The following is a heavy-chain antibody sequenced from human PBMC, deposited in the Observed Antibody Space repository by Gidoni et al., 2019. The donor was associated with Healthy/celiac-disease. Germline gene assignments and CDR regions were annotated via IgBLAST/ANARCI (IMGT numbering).Heavy chain of an antibody. J-gene: IGHJ4*02. D-gene: IGHD4-17*01. V-gene: IGHV4-34*01. CDR3: ARGLGGPTVVRGYYFDY. Sequence: QVQLQQWGAGLLKPSETLSLPCAVYGGSFSGYYWSWIRQPPGKGLEWIGEINHSGSTNYNPSLKSRVTISVDTSKNQFSLKLSSVTAADTAVYYCARGLGGPTVVRGYYFDYWGQGTLVTVSS. CDR1: GGSFSGYY. CDR2: INHSGST.